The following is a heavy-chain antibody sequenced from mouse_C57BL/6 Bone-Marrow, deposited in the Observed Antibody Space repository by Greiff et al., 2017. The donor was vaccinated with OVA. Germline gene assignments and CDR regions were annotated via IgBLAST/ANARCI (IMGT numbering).Heavy chain of an antibody. CDR1: GFTFSSYG. V-gene: IGHV5-6*01. Sequence: EVQLKESGGDLVKPGGSLKLSCAASGFTFSSYGMSWVRQTPDKRLAWVATISSGGSYTYYPDSVKGRFTISRDNAKNTLYLQMSSLKSEDTAMYYCARQTAQATFAYWGQGTLVTVSA. J-gene: IGHJ3*01. CDR3: ARQTAQATFAY. CDR2: ISSGGSYT. D-gene: IGHD3-2*02.